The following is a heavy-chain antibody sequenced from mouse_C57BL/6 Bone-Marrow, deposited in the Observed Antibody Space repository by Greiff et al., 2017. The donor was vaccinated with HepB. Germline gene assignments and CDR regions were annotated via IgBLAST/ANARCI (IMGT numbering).Heavy chain of an antibody. Sequence: EVQRVESGPGLVKPSQSLSLTCSVTGYSITSGYYWNWIRQFPGNNLEWMGYISYDGSNNYNPSLKNRISITRDTSKNQFFLKLNSVTTEDTATYYCARLFYYSNGLDCWGQGTTLTVSS. CDR2: ISYDGSN. J-gene: IGHJ2*01. CDR3: ARLFYYSNGLDC. CDR1: GYSITSGYY. D-gene: IGHD2-5*01. V-gene: IGHV3-6*01.